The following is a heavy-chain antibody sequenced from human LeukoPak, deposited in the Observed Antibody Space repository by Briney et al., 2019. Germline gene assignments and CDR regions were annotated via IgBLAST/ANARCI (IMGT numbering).Heavy chain of an antibody. D-gene: IGHD6-13*01. Sequence: GGSLRLACAASGFIFSSYSMNWVRQAPGKGLEWVSHISSSSTTIRYADSVKGRFTISRDNAKNSLYLQMNSLRAEDTAVYYCATEGIAASLTFDYWGQGTLVTVSS. J-gene: IGHJ4*02. CDR2: ISSSSTTI. CDR3: ATEGIAASLTFDY. V-gene: IGHV3-48*01. CDR1: GFIFSSYS.